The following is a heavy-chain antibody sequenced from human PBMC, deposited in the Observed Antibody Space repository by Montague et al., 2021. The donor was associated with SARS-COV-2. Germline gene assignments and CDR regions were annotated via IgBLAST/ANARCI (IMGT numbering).Heavy chain of an antibody. CDR1: SGSISNYY. J-gene: IGHJ6*02. CDR3: AGSVQFAYGLDV. V-gene: IGHV4-59*08. Sequence: SETLSLTCTVSSGSISNYYWSWIRQPPGKGLEWIGFISHTESTNXNPSLESRVSISIDTSKSQFSLRVRSATAADTAVYYCAGSVQFAYGLDVWGQGTTVTVSS. D-gene: IGHD3-16*01. CDR2: ISHTEST.